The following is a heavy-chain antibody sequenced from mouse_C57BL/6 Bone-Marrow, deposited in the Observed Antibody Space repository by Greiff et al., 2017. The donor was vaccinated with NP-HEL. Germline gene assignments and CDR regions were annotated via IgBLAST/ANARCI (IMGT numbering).Heavy chain of an antibody. CDR1: GFTFSSYA. Sequence: EVKLQESGEGLVKPGGSLKLSCAASGFTFSSYAMSWVRQTPEKRLEWVAYISSGGDYIYYADTVKGRFTISRDNARNTLYLQMSSLKSEDTAMYYCTRGEGFFDYWGQGTTLTVSS. J-gene: IGHJ2*01. V-gene: IGHV5-9-1*02. CDR3: TRGEGFFDY. CDR2: ISSGGDYI.